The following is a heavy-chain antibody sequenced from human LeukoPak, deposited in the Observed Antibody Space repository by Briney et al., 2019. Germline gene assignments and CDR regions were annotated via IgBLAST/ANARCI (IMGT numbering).Heavy chain of an antibody. CDR2: IKQDGSEE. CDR3: ARGNPEWGD. J-gene: IGHJ4*02. CDR1: GFTLSSYW. D-gene: IGHD3-3*01. V-gene: IGHV3-7*04. Sequence: PGGSLRLSCAASGFTLSSYWMSWVRQAPGKGLEWVANIKQDGSEEYYVDSVKGRFTISRDNARNSLYLQLNSLRVEDTAVYYCARGNPEWGDWGQGTLVTVSS.